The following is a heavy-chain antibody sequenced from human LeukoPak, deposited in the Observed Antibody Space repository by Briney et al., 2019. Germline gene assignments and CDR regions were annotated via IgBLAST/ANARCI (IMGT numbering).Heavy chain of an antibody. J-gene: IGHJ6*04. CDR3: AELGITKIRGV. CDR1: GFTFSSYG. D-gene: IGHD3-10*01. Sequence: PGGSLRLSCAASGFTFSSYGMSWVRQAPGKGLEWVSYISSSGSTIYYADSVTGRFTISRDNAKNSLYLQMNSLRAEDTAVYYCAELGITKIRGVWGKGTTVTISS. V-gene: IGHV3-48*04. CDR2: ISSSGSTI.